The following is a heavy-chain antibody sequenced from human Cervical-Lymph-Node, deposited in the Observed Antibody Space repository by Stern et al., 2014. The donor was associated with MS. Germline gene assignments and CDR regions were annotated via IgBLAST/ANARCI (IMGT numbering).Heavy chain of an antibody. CDR2: LNPDVKNT. CDR3: MEDPSTGGGP. D-gene: IGHD1-1*01. CDR1: EFTFSHHG. V-gene: IGHV3-23*04. J-gene: IGHJ4*02. Sequence: EVQLVESGGDLVQPGGSLRLSCAASEFTFSHHGMSWVRQLPGKGLEWVSTLNPDVKNTHYADSVKGRFTISRDDSKNTLYLQMNSLRAEDTALYYCMEDPSTGGGPWGQGTLVTVSS.